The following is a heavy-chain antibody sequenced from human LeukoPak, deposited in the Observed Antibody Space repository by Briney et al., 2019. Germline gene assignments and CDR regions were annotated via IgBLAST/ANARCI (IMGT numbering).Heavy chain of an antibody. V-gene: IGHV3-23*01. CDR1: GFTFNKYA. Sequence: GGTLSLSCSASGFTFNKYAMSWVRQAPGKGLVWVSTITSSGAGTYYADSVKGRFTISRDNSKNTLYLQMNSLRAEDTAVFYCARGPYYYDGSNYYYNSFDIWGQGTMVTVSS. J-gene: IGHJ3*02. CDR2: ITSSGAGT. CDR3: ARGPYYYDGSNYYYNSFDI. D-gene: IGHD3-22*01.